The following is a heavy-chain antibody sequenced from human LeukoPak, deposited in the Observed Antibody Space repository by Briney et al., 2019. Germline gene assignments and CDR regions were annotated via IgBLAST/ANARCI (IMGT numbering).Heavy chain of an antibody. CDR1: GFTVSSNY. CDR2: IYSGGST. J-gene: IGHJ4*02. CDR3: ARDYGDYACDY. D-gene: IGHD4-17*01. Sequence: GGSLRLSCAASGFTVSSNYMSWVRQAPGKGLEWVSVIYSGGSTYYADSVKGRFTISRDNSKNTLYLQMGSLRAEDMAVYYCARDYGDYACDYWGQGTLVTVSS. V-gene: IGHV3-53*05.